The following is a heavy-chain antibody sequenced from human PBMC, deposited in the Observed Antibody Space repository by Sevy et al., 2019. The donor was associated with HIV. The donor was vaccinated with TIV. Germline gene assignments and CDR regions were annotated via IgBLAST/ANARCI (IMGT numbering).Heavy chain of an antibody. CDR3: VRGPNCGVGGCQQISPYCLDV. CDR2: IRNRPNTYTT. D-gene: IGHD2-21*01. J-gene: IGHJ6*03. V-gene: IGHV3-72*01. Sequence: GGSPRLSCAASGFTFSDHYVDWVRQAPGKGLEWVGRIRNRPNTYTTEYAASVEGRFTISRDDSKNSLYLQMNSLKTEESAGYYCVRGPNCGVGGCQQISPYCLDVWGKGATVTVSS. CDR1: GFTFSDHY.